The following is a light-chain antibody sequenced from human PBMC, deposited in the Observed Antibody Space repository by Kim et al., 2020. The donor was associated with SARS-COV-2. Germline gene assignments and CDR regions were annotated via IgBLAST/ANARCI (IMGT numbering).Light chain of an antibody. J-gene: IGKJ2*01. Sequence: LAACAGDSPTLPGRAKQAVRRIFAGYEQNPGQAPTLLLYGAPTGATDIPARFSGSVSETEFTLPIRGLQSEDFAVYYCHQYDTWPTFGQGTKLEI. CDR3: HQYDTWPT. CDR1: QAVRRI. V-gene: IGKV3-15*01. CDR2: GAP.